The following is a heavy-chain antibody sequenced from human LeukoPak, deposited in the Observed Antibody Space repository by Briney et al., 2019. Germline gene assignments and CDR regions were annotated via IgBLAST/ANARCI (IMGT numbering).Heavy chain of an antibody. V-gene: IGHV3-21*01. Sequence: GRSLRLSCAASGFTFSSYGMHWVRQAPGKGLEWVSSISSSSSYIYYADSVKGRFTISRDNAKNSLYLQMNSLRAEDTAVYYCASDRLARSFDYWGQGTLVTVSS. J-gene: IGHJ4*02. CDR1: GFTFSSYG. CDR2: ISSSSSYI. CDR3: ASDRLARSFDY. D-gene: IGHD6-19*01.